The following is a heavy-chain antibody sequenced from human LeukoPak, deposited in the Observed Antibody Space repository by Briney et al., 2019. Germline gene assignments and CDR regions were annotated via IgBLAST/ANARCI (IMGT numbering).Heavy chain of an antibody. CDR1: GGSISTY. CDR3: ARYGGSGWVIDN. J-gene: IGHJ4*02. V-gene: IGHV4-59*08. CDR2: IYYTGAT. Sequence: SETLSLTCTVSGGSISTYWTWTRQPPGKGLEWIGYIYYTGATSYNPSLKSRVIISVDTSKKQFSLKLTSVTAADTAVYYCARYGGSGWVIDNWGQGTLVTVSS. D-gene: IGHD6-19*01.